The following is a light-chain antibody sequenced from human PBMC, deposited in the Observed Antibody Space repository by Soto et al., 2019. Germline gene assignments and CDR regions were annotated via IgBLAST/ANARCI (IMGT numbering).Light chain of an antibody. CDR2: AAS. V-gene: IGKV1-39*01. J-gene: IGKJ1*01. Sequence: DIQMTQSPASLSASVGDRVTITCRASESIRNNLNWYQQKPGKAPKLLIYAASTLQSGVPSRFSGGGSGTEFTLTIGSLQPEDFTTYYCQQTYGTPRGAFGQGTKVEFK. CDR1: ESIRNN. CDR3: QQTYGTPRGA.